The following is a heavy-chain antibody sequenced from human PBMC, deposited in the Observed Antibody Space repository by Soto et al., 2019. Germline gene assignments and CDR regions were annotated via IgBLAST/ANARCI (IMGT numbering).Heavy chain of an antibody. Sequence: SETLSLTCAVYGGSFSGYYWSWIRQPPGKGLEWIGEINHSGSTNYNPSLKSRVTISVDTSKNQFSLKLSSVTAADTAVYYCARGRRYSGYTFDYWGQGTLVTVSS. CDR3: ARGRRYSGYTFDY. CDR2: INHSGST. J-gene: IGHJ4*02. CDR1: GGSFSGYY. D-gene: IGHD5-12*01. V-gene: IGHV4-34*01.